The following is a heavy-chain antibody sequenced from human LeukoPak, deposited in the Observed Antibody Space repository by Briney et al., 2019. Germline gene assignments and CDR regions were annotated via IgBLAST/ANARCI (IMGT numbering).Heavy chain of an antibody. Sequence: RVASVKVSCKASGYTFTGYYMHWVRQAPGQGLEWMGWINPNSGGTNYAQKFQGRVTMTRDTSISTAYMELSRLRSDDTAVYYCARSGDYYDSSGYYYFDYWGQGTLVTVSS. V-gene: IGHV1-2*02. D-gene: IGHD3-22*01. CDR1: GYTFTGYY. CDR2: INPNSGGT. CDR3: ARSGDYYDSSGYYYFDY. J-gene: IGHJ4*02.